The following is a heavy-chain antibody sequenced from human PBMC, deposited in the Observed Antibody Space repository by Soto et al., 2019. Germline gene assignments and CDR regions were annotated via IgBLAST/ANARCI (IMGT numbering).Heavy chain of an antibody. CDR3: ARGGHWEYTPGYDYVYAMDV. CDR1: RATFAYYA. J-gene: IGHJ6*02. V-gene: IGHV1-69*01. CDR2: IIPIYRAA. D-gene: IGHD5-12*01. Sequence: QVQLVQSGAEVKKPGSSVKVSCKASRATFAYYAISWVRQAPGQGLEWMGGIIPIYRAANYAQTFQNRVAITADETTNTVYMEVNSLTSDDSDVYYCARGGHWEYTPGYDYVYAMDVWGQGTTVTVS.